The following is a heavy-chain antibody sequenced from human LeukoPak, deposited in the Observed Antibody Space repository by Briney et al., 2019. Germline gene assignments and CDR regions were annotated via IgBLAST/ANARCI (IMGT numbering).Heavy chain of an antibody. J-gene: IGHJ3*02. Sequence: SDTLSLTCAVYGGSFSGYYWSWIRQPPGKGLEWIGEINHSGSTNYNPSLKSRVTISVDTSKNQFSLKLSSVTAADTAVYYCARGSSNLEYYYDSSGYIRDDAFDIWGQGTMVTVSS. CDR3: ARGSSNLEYYYDSSGYIRDDAFDI. CDR2: INHSGST. V-gene: IGHV4-34*01. CDR1: GGSFSGYY. D-gene: IGHD3-22*01.